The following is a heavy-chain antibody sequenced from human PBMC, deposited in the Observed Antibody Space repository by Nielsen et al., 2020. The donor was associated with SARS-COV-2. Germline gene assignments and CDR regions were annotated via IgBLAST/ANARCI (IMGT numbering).Heavy chain of an antibody. J-gene: IGHJ4*02. CDR3: ARDRYEGYFDY. V-gene: IGHV3-53*01. CDR2: IYSGGST. D-gene: IGHD1-1*01. CDR1: GFTVSSNY. Sequence: GGSLRLSCAASGFTVSSNYMSWVRQAPGKGLEWVSVIYSGGSTYYADSVKGRFTISRDNSKNTLYLQTNSLRAEDTAVYYCARDRYEGYFDYWGQGTLVTVS.